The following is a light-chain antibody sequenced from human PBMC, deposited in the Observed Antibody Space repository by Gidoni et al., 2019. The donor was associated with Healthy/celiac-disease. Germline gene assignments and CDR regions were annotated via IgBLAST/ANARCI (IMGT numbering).Light chain of an antibody. CDR2: DAS. J-gene: IGKJ4*01. CDR3: QQRSNWPLT. CDR1: QSVSSY. Sequence: IVLTQSPATLSLSPGERATLSCRASQSVSSYLACYQQKPVQAPRLLIYDASNRATGIPARFSGSVSGTDFSLTISSLEPEDFAVYYCQQRSNWPLTFGGGTKVEIK. V-gene: IGKV3-11*01.